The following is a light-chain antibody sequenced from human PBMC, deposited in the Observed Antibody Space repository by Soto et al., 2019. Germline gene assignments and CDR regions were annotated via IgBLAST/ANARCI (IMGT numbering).Light chain of an antibody. Sequence: EIVLTQFPGILSLSPGERATLSCRASQSVSSNLAWYQQKPGQAPRLLIYGASTRATGIPARFSGSGSGTEFTLTISSLQSEDFAVYYCQQYNNWPRTFGQGTKVDIK. CDR3: QQYNNWPRT. V-gene: IGKV3-15*01. J-gene: IGKJ1*01. CDR2: GAS. CDR1: QSVSSN.